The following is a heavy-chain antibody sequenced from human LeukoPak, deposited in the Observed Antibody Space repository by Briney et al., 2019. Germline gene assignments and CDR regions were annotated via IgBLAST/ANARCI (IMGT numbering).Heavy chain of an antibody. D-gene: IGHD3-16*01. Sequence: ASVKVSCKASGYTFTSYGISWVRQAPGQGLEWMGWISAYNGNTNYAQKLQGRVTMTTDTSTSTAYMELSSLRSEDTAVYYCARPRYDYIWGSSTYAFDIWGQGTMVTVSS. V-gene: IGHV1-18*01. CDR2: ISAYNGNT. CDR3: ARPRYDYIWGSSTYAFDI. J-gene: IGHJ3*02. CDR1: GYTFTSYG.